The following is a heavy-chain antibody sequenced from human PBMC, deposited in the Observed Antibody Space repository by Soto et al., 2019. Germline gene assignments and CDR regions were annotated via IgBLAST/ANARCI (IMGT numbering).Heavy chain of an antibody. J-gene: IGHJ6*02. V-gene: IGHV5-51*01. CDR3: ARLGPIAAADPTGYHYYGMDV. CDR1: GYSFTSYW. CDR2: IYPGDSDT. D-gene: IGHD6-13*01. Sequence: PGESLKISCKGSGYSFTSYWIGWVRQMPGKGLEWMGIIYPGDSDTRYSPSFQGQVTISADKSISTAYLQWSSLKASDTAMYYCARLGPIAAADPTGYHYYGMDVWGQGTTVTVSS.